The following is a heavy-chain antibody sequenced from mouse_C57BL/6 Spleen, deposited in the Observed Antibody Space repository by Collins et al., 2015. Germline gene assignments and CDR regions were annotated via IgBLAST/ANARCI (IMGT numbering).Heavy chain of an antibody. CDR1: GYTFTTYG. Sequence: QIQLVQSGPELKKPGETVKISCKASGYTFTTYGMSWVKQAPGKGLKWMGWINTYSGVPTYADDFKGRFAFSLETSASTAYLQINNLKNEDTATYFCARGVVAKRYFDVWGTGTTVTVSS. D-gene: IGHD1-1*01. CDR3: ARGVVAKRYFDV. V-gene: IGHV9-3*01. J-gene: IGHJ1*03. CDR2: INTYSGVP.